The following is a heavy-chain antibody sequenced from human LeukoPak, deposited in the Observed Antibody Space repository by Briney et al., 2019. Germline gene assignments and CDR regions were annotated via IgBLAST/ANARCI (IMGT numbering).Heavy chain of an antibody. CDR1: GGSISSYY. J-gene: IGHJ4*02. V-gene: IGHV4-59*12. Sequence: PSETLSLTCTVSGGSISSYYWSWIRQPPGKGLEWIGSIYYSESTYQNPSLKGRVTISVDTSKNQFSLKLSSVTAADTAVYYCARIPTVTFFDYWGQGTLVTVSS. CDR2: IYYSEST. CDR3: ARIPTVTFFDY. D-gene: IGHD4-17*01.